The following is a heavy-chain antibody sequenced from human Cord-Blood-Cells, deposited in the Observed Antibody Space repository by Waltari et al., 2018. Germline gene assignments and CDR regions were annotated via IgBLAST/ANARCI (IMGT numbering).Heavy chain of an antibody. J-gene: IGHJ4*02. CDR1: GGSIRRGGYY. CDR2: IYYSGST. Sequence: QVQLQESGTGLVKPSQTLSLTCTVPGGSIRRGGYYWSWLRQHPGKGLEWIGDIYYSGSTYYNPSLKSRVTISVDTSKNQFSLKLSSVTAADTAVYYCARGEYSGYDFYDYWGQGTLVTVSS. V-gene: IGHV4-31*03. CDR3: ARGEYSGYDFYDY. D-gene: IGHD5-12*01.